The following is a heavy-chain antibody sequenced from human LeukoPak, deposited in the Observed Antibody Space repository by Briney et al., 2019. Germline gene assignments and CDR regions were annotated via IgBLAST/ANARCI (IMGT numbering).Heavy chain of an antibody. CDR1: GGSISSYF. D-gene: IGHD3-16*01. J-gene: IGHJ3*02. Sequence: PSETLPLTCTVSGGSISSYFWSWIPQPPGKGLDWIGGIYTSGSTNYNPSLKSRVTMSVDTSKNQFPLKLSSVTAADTAVFYCARDAGAQGRAYIIWGQGTMVTVSS. V-gene: IGHV4-4*07. CDR2: IYTSGST. CDR3: ARDAGAQGRAYII.